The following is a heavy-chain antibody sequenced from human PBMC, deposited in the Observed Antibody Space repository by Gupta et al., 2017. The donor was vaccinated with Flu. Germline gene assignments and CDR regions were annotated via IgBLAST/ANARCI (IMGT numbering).Heavy chain of an antibody. V-gene: IGHV1-69*01. J-gene: IGHJ6*02. D-gene: IGHD2-2*01. CDR2: IIPIFGTA. CDR3: ASRTGVPAALLRVYYYYGMDV. Sequence: VRQAPGQGLEWMGGIIPIFGTANYAQKFQGRVTITADESTSTAYMELSSLRSEDTAVYYCASRTGVPAALLRVYYYYGMDVWGQGTTVTVSS.